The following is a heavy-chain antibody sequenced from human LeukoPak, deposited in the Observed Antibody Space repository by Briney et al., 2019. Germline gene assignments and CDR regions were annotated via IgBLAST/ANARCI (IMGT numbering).Heavy chain of an antibody. CDR1: GGSISSGSYY. J-gene: IGHJ3*02. CDR3: ARETMAAGRAFDI. Sequence: SETLSLTCTVSGGSISSGSYYWSWIRQPAGKGLEWIGRIYTSGSTNYNPSLKSRVTISVDTSKNQFSLKLSSVTAADTAVYCCARETMAAGRAFDIWGQGTMVTVSS. CDR2: IYTSGST. V-gene: IGHV4-61*02. D-gene: IGHD6-13*01.